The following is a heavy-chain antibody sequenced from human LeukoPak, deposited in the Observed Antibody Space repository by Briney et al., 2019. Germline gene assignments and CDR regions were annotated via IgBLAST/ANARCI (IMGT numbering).Heavy chain of an antibody. CDR3: ARDADYSNPNYYYYMDV. V-gene: IGHV4-30-2*01. CDR1: GGSISSGGYY. CDR2: IYHSGST. Sequence: SQTLSLTCTVSGGSISSGGYYWSWIRQPPGKGLEWIGYIYHSGSTYYNPSLKSRVTISVDRSKNQFSLKLSSVTAADTAVYYCARDADYSNPNYYYYMDVWGKGTTVTVSS. J-gene: IGHJ6*03. D-gene: IGHD4-11*01.